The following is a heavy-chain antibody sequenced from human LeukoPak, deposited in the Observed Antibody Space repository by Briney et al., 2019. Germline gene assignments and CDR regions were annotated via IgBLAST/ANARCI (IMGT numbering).Heavy chain of an antibody. CDR2: IRYDGSNK. Sequence: RSGGSLRLSCAASGFTFSSYGMHWVRQAPGKGLEWVAFIRYDGSNKYYADSVKGRFTISRDNSKNTLYLQMNSLRAEDTAVYYCVLVRGVISLEKVDYWGQGTLVTVSS. V-gene: IGHV3-30*02. CDR3: VLVRGVISLEKVDY. J-gene: IGHJ4*02. CDR1: GFTFSSYG. D-gene: IGHD3-10*01.